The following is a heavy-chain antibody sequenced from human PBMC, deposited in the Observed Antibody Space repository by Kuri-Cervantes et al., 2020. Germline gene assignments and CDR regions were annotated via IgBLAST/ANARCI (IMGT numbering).Heavy chain of an antibody. CDR1: GYSISSGYY. J-gene: IGHJ4*02. Sequence: SETLSLTCTVSGYSISSGYYWGWIRQPPGKGLEWIGSIYHSGSTYYNPSLKSRVTISVDTSKNQFSLRLGSVTAADTAVYYCARGSGSYYEARYYFDYWGQGTLVTVSS. D-gene: IGHD1-26*01. CDR2: IYHSGST. CDR3: ARGSGSYYEARYYFDY. V-gene: IGHV4-38-2*02.